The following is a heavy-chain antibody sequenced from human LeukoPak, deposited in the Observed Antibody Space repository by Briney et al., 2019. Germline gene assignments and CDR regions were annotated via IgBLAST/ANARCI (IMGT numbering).Heavy chain of an antibody. CDR3: ARGPYYDFWSGYPYFDY. CDR1: GGSIGSGSYF. Sequence: PSQTLSLTCTVSGGSIGSGSYFWSWIRQPAGKGLEWIGRMYTSGSTNYNPSLKSRVTVSVDTSKNQFSRKLSSVTAADTAVYYCARGPYYDFWSGYPYFDYWGQGTLVTVSS. J-gene: IGHJ4*02. V-gene: IGHV4-61*02. CDR2: MYTSGST. D-gene: IGHD3-3*01.